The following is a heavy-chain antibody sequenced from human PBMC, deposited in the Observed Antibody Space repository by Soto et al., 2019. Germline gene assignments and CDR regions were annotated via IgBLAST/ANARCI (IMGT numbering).Heavy chain of an antibody. CDR2: IYYIGRT. D-gene: IGHD2-2*01. V-gene: IGHV4-59*01. CDR3: ARYYCSSGTCYYCDY. CDR1: GGSISGYY. J-gene: IGHJ4*02. Sequence: QVQLQESGPGLVKPSETLSLTCTVSGGSISGYYWSWIRQTPGKGLEWIGYIYYIGRTNYNPSLKRRVFYSVDTSKNQFSLKLSSVTAADTAVYYCARYYCSSGTCYYCDYWGQGTLVTVSS.